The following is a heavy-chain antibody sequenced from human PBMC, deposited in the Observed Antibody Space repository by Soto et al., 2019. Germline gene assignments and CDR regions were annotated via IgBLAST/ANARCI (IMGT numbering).Heavy chain of an antibody. J-gene: IGHJ6*02. Sequence: VHLQESGPGLVKPSGTVSLTCVVSGGSIRSTNWWAWVHQTPGKGLEWIGEVYHNGTSNYNPSLKGRATISVDRSKDQVSLRLNSVIDADTAVYYCARDLDRYCSVTSCHAMDVWGQGTPVTVS. CDR3: ARDLDRYCSVTSCHAMDV. D-gene: IGHD2-15*01. CDR1: GGSIRSTNW. CDR2: VYHNGTS. V-gene: IGHV4-4*02.